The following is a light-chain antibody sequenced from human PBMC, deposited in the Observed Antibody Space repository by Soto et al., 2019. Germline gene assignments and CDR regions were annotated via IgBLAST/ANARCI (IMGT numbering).Light chain of an antibody. CDR1: QSISSY. J-gene: IGKJ2*01. CDR2: AAS. Sequence: DIQMTQSPSSLSASVGDRVTTTCRASQSISSYLNWYQQKPGKAPKLLIYAASSLQSGVPSRFSGSGSGTDFTLTISSLQPEDFATYYCQQSYSTPLTFDQGTKLEIK. CDR3: QQSYSTPLT. V-gene: IGKV1-39*01.